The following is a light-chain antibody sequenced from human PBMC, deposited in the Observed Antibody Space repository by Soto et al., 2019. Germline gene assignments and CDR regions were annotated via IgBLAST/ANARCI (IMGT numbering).Light chain of an antibody. J-gene: IGLJ1*01. CDR1: SSDVGGYNY. Sequence: QSALTQPRSVSGSPGQSVTISCTGTSSDVGGYNYVSWYQQHPGKAPKLMIYDVSKRPSRVPERFSGSKSGNTASLTISGLQAEDEADYYCCSYAGSYSYVFGTGTKLTVL. V-gene: IGLV2-11*01. CDR2: DVS. CDR3: CSYAGSYSYV.